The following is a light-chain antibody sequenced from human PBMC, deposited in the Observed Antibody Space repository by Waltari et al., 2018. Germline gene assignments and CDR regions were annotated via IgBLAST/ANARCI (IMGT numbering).Light chain of an antibody. CDR1: QSLVHSDGNTY. CDR2: KIS. Sequence: VVMTQSPLSLTVTLGQPASISCRSSQSLVHSDGNTYLNWFQQRPGQSPRRLIYKISRRDSGVPDRFSGSGSTTDFTLKISRVEAEDVGIYYCMQGTYWPRTFGQGTKVQVK. J-gene: IGKJ1*01. V-gene: IGKV2-30*02. CDR3: MQGTYWPRT.